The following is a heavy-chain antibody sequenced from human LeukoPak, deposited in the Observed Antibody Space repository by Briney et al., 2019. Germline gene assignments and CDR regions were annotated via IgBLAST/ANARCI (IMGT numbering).Heavy chain of an antibody. CDR2: ISGSGGST. V-gene: IGHV3-23*01. D-gene: IGHD2-15*01. CDR3: AKGAYVVVAATDWFDP. CDR1: GFTFSTYW. Sequence: GGSLRLSCAASGFTFSTYWMHWVRQAPGKGLEWVSAISGSGGSTYYADSVKGRFTISRDNSKNTLYLQMNSLRAEDTAVYYCAKGAYVVVAATDWFDPWGQGTLVTVSS. J-gene: IGHJ5*02.